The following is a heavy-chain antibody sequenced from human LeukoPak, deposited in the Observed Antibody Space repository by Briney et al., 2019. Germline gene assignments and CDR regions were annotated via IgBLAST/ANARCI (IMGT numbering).Heavy chain of an antibody. D-gene: IGHD5-18*01. CDR1: GFTFCSNY. CDR3: ARPQGGRQIWLHFDY. CDR2: ISYDGNNK. J-gene: IGHJ4*02. Sequence: GGSLRLSCAASGFTFCSNYMSWVRQAPGKGLEWVAVISYDGNNKYYADSVKGRFTISRDNSKNTLYLQMNSLRAEDTAVYYCARPQGGRQIWLHFDYWGQGTLVTVSS. V-gene: IGHV3-30-3*01.